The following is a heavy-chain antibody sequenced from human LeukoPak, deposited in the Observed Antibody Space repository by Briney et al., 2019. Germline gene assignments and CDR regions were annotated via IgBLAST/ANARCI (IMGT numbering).Heavy chain of an antibody. CDR1: DYTFTSYG. CDR3: ARVWTVAGTFGY. D-gene: IGHD6-19*01. V-gene: IGHV1-18*01. Sequence: ASVRVSCKASDYTFTSYGISWVRQAPGQGLEWMGWISAYNGNTNYAQKLQGRVTMTTDTSTSTAYMELRSLRSDDTAVYYCARVWTVAGTFGYWGQGTLVTVSS. CDR2: ISAYNGNT. J-gene: IGHJ4*02.